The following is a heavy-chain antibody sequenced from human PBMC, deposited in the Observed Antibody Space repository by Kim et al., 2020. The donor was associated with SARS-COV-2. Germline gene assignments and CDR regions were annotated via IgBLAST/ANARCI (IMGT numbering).Heavy chain of an antibody. CDR3: ARVGYDFWSGYYKAGFDY. CDR1: GGSFSGYY. V-gene: IGHV4-34*01. Sequence: SETLSLTCAVYGGSFSGYYWSWIRQPPGKGLEWIGEINHSGSTNYNPSLKSRVTISVDTSKNQFSLKLSSVTAADTAVYYCARVGYDFWSGYYKAGFDYWGQGTLVTVSS. D-gene: IGHD3-3*01. CDR2: INHSGST. J-gene: IGHJ4*02.